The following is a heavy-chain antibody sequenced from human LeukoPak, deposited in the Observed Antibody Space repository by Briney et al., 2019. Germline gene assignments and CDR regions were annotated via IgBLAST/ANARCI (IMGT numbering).Heavy chain of an antibody. CDR2: IGSDGDKK. J-gene: IGHJ4*02. V-gene: IGHV3-30*02. CDR3: AKDGYCSGGACYAWHFDS. Sequence: GGSLRLSCAASGITFTTYGMHWVRQAPGKGLEWVAFIGSDGDKKYFADSLKGRLTISRDNSKNMLFLQVSSLRTEDTAVYYCAKDGYCSGGACYAWHFDSWGLGTLVTVSS. CDR1: GITFTTYG. D-gene: IGHD2-15*01.